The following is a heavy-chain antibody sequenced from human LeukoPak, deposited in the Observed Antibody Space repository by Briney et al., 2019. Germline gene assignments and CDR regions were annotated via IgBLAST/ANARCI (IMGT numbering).Heavy chain of an antibody. V-gene: IGHV3-7*01. CDR1: LFCLYGFW. D-gene: IGHD4-17*01. CDR2: IKQYGSDI. J-gene: IGHJ6*03. Sequence: PGGSLRLSCAPSLFCLYGFWLSWVRQAPGEGVGWVANIKQYGSDIYYLGSVRGRFTISRDNAMTSLYLQMNSLRAEETAVYYCTGDALYGDPSYYYMDVWGKGTTVTVSS. CDR3: TGDALYGDPSYYYMDV.